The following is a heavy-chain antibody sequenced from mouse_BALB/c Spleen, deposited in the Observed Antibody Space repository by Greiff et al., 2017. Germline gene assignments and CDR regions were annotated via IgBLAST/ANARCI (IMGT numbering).Heavy chain of an antibody. J-gene: IGHJ2*01. CDR2: IYPGNVNT. D-gene: IGHD1-1*01. CDR1: GYTFTSYY. V-gene: IGHV1S56*01. CDR3: AIGITTVVARFDY. Sequence: QVQLQQSGPELVKPGASVRISCKASGYTFTSYYIHWVKQRPGQGLEWIGWIYPGNVNTKYNEKFKGKATLTADKSSSTAYMQLSSLTSEDSAVYFCAIGITTVVARFDYWGQGTTLTVSS.